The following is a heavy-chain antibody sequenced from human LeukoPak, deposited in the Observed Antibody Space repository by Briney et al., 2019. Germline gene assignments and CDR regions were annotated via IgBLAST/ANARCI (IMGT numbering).Heavy chain of an antibody. D-gene: IGHD6-13*01. Sequence: ASVKVSCKASGYTFTGYYMHWVRQAPGQGLEWMGWINPNSGGTNYAQKFQGRVTMTRDTSISTAYMELSRLRSDDTAVYCCAREGLAAGTYYYYGMDVWGQGTTVTVSS. J-gene: IGHJ6*02. CDR2: INPNSGGT. V-gene: IGHV1-2*02. CDR1: GYTFTGYY. CDR3: AREGLAAGTYYYYGMDV.